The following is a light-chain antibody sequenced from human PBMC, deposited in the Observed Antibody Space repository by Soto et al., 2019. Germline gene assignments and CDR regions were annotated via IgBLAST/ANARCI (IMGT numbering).Light chain of an antibody. CDR1: QSISSY. CDR3: QQSYSTPLG. Sequence: DIQMTQSPSSLSASVGDRVTITCRASQSISSYLNWYQQKPGKAPNLLIYAASSLQSGVPSRFSGSGSGTDFTLTISSLQLEDFATYYCQQSYSTPLGFGQGTRLEIK. V-gene: IGKV1-39*01. CDR2: AAS. J-gene: IGKJ5*01.